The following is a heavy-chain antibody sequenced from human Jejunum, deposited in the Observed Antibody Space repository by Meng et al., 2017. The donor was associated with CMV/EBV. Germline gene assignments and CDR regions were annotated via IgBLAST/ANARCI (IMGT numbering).Heavy chain of an antibody. CDR1: NYV. D-gene: IGHD3-3*01. V-gene: IGHV1-69*06. CDR2: VIPILTSS. CDR3: ASGTIFGVVTPYYYGLDV. J-gene: IGHJ6*02. Sequence: NYVFGWVRQAPGQGLEWVGGVIPILTSSTYAQKFQGRVTIIADKSTTTVYMEVSSLKSEDTAIYYCASGTIFGVVTPYYYGLDVWGQGTTVTVSS.